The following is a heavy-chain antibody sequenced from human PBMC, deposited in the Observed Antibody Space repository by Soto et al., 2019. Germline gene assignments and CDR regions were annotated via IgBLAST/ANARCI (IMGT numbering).Heavy chain of an antibody. CDR2: ISSSSGHM. Sequence: GGSLRLSCAASGFTFSDFAMNWVRQAPGKGLEWVSSISSSSGHMYYADSLKGRLSISRDNAKNSLHLQMNSLRAEDTAVYYCARVRASRRDYYYGMDVWGQGTTVTVSS. CDR1: GFTFSDFA. D-gene: IGHD6-6*01. CDR3: ARVRASRRDYYYGMDV. J-gene: IGHJ6*02. V-gene: IGHV3-21*06.